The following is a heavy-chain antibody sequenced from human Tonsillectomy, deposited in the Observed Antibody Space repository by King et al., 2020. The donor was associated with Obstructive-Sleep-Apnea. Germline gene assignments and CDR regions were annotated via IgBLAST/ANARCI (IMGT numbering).Heavy chain of an antibody. J-gene: IGHJ4*02. CDR2: IYYSGST. V-gene: IGHV4-39*07. CDR1: GDSISTSYY. D-gene: IGHD2-21*01. CDR3: ARGPSLGEENDY. Sequence: QLQESGPGLVKPSETLSLTCTVSGDSISTSYYWTWIGLPPGKRLEWIGTIYYSGSTYFNPSLKSRLTISVDTSKNQFSLTLNSVTAADTAVYYCARGPSLGEENDYWGQGSLVTVSS.